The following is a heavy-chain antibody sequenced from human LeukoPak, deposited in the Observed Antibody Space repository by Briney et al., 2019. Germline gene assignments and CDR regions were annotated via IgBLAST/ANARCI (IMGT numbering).Heavy chain of an antibody. CDR1: GGSFTDYF. CDR2: INDYTGDT. CDR3: ARGRIAKIVVVHSFSYGMDV. D-gene: IGHD3-22*01. V-gene: IGHV4-34*01. J-gene: IGHJ6*02. Sequence: PSETLSLTCSVCGGSFTDYFWTWIRQSPGKGLEWIGEINDYTGDTKYNPSLNSRVSISLEKSKNQFSLELRSVTAADTAVYCARGRIAKIVVVHSFSYGMDVWGQGTTVAVSS.